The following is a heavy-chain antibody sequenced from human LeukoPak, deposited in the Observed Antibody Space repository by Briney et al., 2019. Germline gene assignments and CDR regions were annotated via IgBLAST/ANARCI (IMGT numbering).Heavy chain of an antibody. Sequence: PGGSLRLSCVASGFPFSSYWMTWVRQAPGKGLEWVANIKQDGSKKSYVDSVKGRFTISRDNAKNSLYLQMNSLRAEDTALYYCAKDRGDYYYYGMDVWGQGTTVTVSS. D-gene: IGHD4-17*01. CDR1: GFPFSSYW. CDR2: IKQDGSKK. J-gene: IGHJ6*02. CDR3: AKDRGDYYYYGMDV. V-gene: IGHV3-7*03.